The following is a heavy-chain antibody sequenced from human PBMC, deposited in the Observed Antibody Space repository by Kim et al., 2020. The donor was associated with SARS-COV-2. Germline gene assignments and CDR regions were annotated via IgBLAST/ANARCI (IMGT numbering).Heavy chain of an antibody. CDR3: ARGPVVGTFDY. Sequence: RYKPSLKSRVSISVDTSKNQFSLRLNSVTAADTAVYYCARGPVVGTFDYWGQGTLVTVSS. D-gene: IGHD6-19*01. J-gene: IGHJ4*02. V-gene: IGHV4-59*09.